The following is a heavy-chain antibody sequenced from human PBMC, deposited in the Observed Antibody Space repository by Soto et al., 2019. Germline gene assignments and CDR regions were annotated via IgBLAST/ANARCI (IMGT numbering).Heavy chain of an antibody. CDR1: GFTFGDYA. J-gene: IGHJ6*02. CDR3: TRGSSRFYYYGMDV. V-gene: IGHV3-49*04. Sequence: GGSLRLSCTASGFTFGDYAMSWVRQAPGKGLEWVGFIRSKAYGGTAEYAASVKGRFTISRDDSKSIAYLQMNSLKTEDTAVYYCTRGSSRFYYYGMDVWGQGTTVT. D-gene: IGHD2-15*01. CDR2: IRSKAYGGTA.